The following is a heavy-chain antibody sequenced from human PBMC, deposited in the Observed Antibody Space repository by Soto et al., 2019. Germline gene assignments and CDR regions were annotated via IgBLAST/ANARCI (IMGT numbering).Heavy chain of an antibody. D-gene: IGHD3-3*01. CDR1: GFTFSSYS. CDR3: ARDKLPIFGVVIIGDGMDV. Sequence: RLSCAASGFTFSSYSMNWVRQAPGKGLEWVSYISSSSSTIYYADSVKGRFTISRDNAKNSLYLQMNSLRDEDTAVYYCARDKLPIFGVVIIGDGMDVWGQGTTVTVSS. CDR2: ISSSSSTI. V-gene: IGHV3-48*02. J-gene: IGHJ6*02.